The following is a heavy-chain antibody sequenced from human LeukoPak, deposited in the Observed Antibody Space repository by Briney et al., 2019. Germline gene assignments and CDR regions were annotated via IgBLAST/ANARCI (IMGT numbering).Heavy chain of an antibody. J-gene: IGHJ4*02. CDR3: ARGSICKTTVTTGY. CDR2: IKDDGSAK. Sequence: PGGSLRLSCAASGFTFSNYWMSWVRQAPGKGLEWVANIKDDGSAKYYVDSVKGRFTISRDNAKNSLFLQMNSLRAEDTAVYYCARGSICKTTVTTGYWGQGTLVTVSS. D-gene: IGHD4-17*01. CDR1: GFTFSNYW. V-gene: IGHV3-7*01.